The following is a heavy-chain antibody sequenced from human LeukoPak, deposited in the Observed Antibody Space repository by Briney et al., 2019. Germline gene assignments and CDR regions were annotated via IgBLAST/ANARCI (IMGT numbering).Heavy chain of an antibody. Sequence: SETLSLTCTVSGGSISSSSYYWSWIRQPPGKGLEWIGYIYYSGSTNYNPSLKSRVTISVDTSKNQFSLKLSSVTAADTAVYYCARVLGPAYYYYGMDVWGQGTTVTVSS. CDR3: ARVLGPAYYYYGMDV. CDR1: GGSISSSSYY. D-gene: IGHD3-16*01. J-gene: IGHJ6*02. V-gene: IGHV4-61*01. CDR2: IYYSGST.